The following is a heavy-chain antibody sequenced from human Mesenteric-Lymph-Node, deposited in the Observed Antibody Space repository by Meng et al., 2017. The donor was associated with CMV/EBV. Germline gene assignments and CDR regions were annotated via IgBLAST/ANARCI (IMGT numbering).Heavy chain of an antibody. CDR1: GFTFSSYA. CDR3: AKDLVGVTIFGADDGVDP. D-gene: IGHD3-3*01. V-gene: IGHV3-23*03. J-gene: IGHJ5*02. CDR2: IYSGGSST. Sequence: GESLKISCAASGFTFSSYAMSWVRQAPGKGLEWVSVIYSGGSSTYYADSVKGRFTISRDNSKNTLYLQMNSLRAEDTAVYYCAKDLVGVTIFGADDGVDPWGQGTLVTVSS.